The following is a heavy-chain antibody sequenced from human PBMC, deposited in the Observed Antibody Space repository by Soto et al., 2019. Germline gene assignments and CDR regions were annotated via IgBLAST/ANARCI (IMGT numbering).Heavy chain of an antibody. J-gene: IGHJ4*02. D-gene: IGHD1-1*01. CDR2: ISGSGTNT. CDR1: GFTFSTYV. V-gene: IGHV3-23*01. Sequence: GGSLRLSCVASGFTFSTYVMSWVRQAPGKGLVWVSAISGSGTNTYYADSVKGRFTISRDNSQNTLYLQMNSLRAEDTAVYYCAKEKATTTCFDYWGQGTLVTVSS. CDR3: AKEKATTTCFDY.